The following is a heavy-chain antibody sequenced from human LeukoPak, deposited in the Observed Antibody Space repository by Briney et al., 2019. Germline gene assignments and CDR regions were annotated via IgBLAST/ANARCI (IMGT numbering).Heavy chain of an antibody. CDR3: ARQGIVILDY. CDR2: IYYSGST. D-gene: IGHD2/OR15-2a*01. J-gene: IGHJ4*02. V-gene: IGHV4-39*01. Sequence: SETLSLTCTVSGGSISSSSYYWGWIRQPPGKGLEWIGSIYYSGSTYYNPSLKSRVTISVDTSKNQFSLKLSSVTAADTAVYYCARQGIVILDYWGRGTLVTVSS. CDR1: GGSISSSSYY.